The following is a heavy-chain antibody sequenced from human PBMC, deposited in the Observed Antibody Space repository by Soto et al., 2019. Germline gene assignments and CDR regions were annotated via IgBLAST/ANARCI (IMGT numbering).Heavy chain of an antibody. CDR2: ISGSGGST. D-gene: IGHD3-3*01. V-gene: IGHV3-23*01. J-gene: IGHJ6*03. Sequence: PGGSLRLSCAASGFTFSSYAMSWVRQSPGKGLEWVSAISGSGGSTYYADSVKGRFTISRDNSKNTLYLQMNSLRAEDTAVYYCAKGRLIRFPRLHYYXDVWGKGTTVTVSS. CDR3: AKGRLIRFPRLHYYXDV. CDR1: GFTFSSYA.